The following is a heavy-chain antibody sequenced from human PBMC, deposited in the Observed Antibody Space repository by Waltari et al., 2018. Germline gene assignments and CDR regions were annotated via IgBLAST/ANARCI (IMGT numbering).Heavy chain of an antibody. CDR1: GYTFTGYY. CDR3: ARGYCSGGSCKGMDV. J-gene: IGHJ6*02. D-gene: IGHD2-15*01. Sequence: QVQLVQSGAEVKKPGASVKVSCKASGYTFTGYYMHWVRQAPGQGLEWMGWINPNSGGTNYAQKFQGRGTMTRDTSISTAYMELSRLRSDDTAVYYCARGYCSGGSCKGMDVWGQGTTVTVSS. V-gene: IGHV1-2*02. CDR2: INPNSGGT.